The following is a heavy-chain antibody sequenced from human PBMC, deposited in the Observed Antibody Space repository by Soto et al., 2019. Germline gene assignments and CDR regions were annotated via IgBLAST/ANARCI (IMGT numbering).Heavy chain of an antibody. CDR3: AKEVYGAARGAMDV. CDR1: GFTFSNNV. D-gene: IGHD2-8*01. V-gene: IGHV3-23*01. J-gene: IGHJ6*02. CDR2: INDNGGDT. Sequence: EVQLLESGGGLVQPGGSLRLSCAASGFTFSNNVMSWVRQDPGKGLEWVSGINDNGGDTYYADSVKGRCTISRDNSKNTLYLQMNSLRAEDTAVYYCAKEVYGAARGAMDVWGQGTTVTVSS.